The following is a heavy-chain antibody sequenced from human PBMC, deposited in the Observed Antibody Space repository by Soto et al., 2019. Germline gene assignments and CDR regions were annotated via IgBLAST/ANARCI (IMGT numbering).Heavy chain of an antibody. Sequence: PVGSLRLSCAASGFTVSSNYMSWVRQAPGKGLEWVSVIYSGGKTYYADSVKGRFVISRDNSKNTLYLQMNSLRVEDTAVYYCARMASLREWLVNAFDMWGQGTTVTVSS. D-gene: IGHD6-19*01. CDR1: GFTVSSNY. V-gene: IGHV3-53*01. CDR2: IYSGGKT. CDR3: ARMASLREWLVNAFDM. J-gene: IGHJ3*02.